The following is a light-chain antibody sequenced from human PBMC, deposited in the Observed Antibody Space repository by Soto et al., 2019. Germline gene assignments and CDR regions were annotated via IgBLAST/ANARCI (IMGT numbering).Light chain of an antibody. CDR2: DAS. J-gene: IGKJ2*01. Sequence: EIVLTQSPGTLSLSPGERATLSCRASQGVSSTYFAWYQQKPGQAPRLLMYDASSRATGIPDRFSGSGSGTDFTLTISRLEPGDFAMYYCQQYGPSPMYTFGQGTNLEIK. V-gene: IGKV3-20*01. CDR1: QGVSSTY. CDR3: QQYGPSPMYT.